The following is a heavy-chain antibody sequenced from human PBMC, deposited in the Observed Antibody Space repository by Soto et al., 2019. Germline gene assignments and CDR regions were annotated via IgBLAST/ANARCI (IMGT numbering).Heavy chain of an antibody. CDR1: GGSISSSSYY. D-gene: IGHD4-17*01. Sequence: QLQLQESGPGLVKPSETLSLTCTVSGGSISSSSYYWGWIRQPPGKGLEWIGSIYYSGSTYYNPSLKSRVTLSVDTSKPPFSLKLSSVTAADTAVYYCARRGGDYGDDHHDYWGQGTLVTVSP. CDR2: IYYSGST. J-gene: IGHJ4*02. V-gene: IGHV4-39*01. CDR3: ARRGGDYGDDHHDY.